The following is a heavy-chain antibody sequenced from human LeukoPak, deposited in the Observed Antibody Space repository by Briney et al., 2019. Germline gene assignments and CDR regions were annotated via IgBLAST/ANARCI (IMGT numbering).Heavy chain of an antibody. Sequence: SETLSLTCAVYGGSFSGYYWSWIRQPPGKGLEWIGEINHSGSTNYNPSLKSRVTISLDTSKNQFSLKLSSVTAADTAVYYCARTLRGYSGYDPFDCWGQGILVTVSP. D-gene: IGHD5-12*01. J-gene: IGHJ4*02. CDR1: GGSFSGYY. V-gene: IGHV4-34*01. CDR2: INHSGST. CDR3: ARTLRGYSGYDPFDC.